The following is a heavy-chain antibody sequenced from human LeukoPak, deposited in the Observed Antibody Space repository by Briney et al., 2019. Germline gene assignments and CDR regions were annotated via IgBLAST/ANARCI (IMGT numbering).Heavy chain of an antibody. CDR2: ISGSGGST. V-gene: IGHV3-23*01. CDR3: AKVSSGLLPYYYYGMDV. J-gene: IGHJ6*02. Sequence: GGSLRLSCAASGFTFSSYAMSWVRQAPGKGLEWVSAISGSGGSTYYADSVKGRFTISRDNSKNTLYLQMNSLRAEDTAVYYCAKVSSGLLPYYYYGMDVWGQGTTVTVSS. D-gene: IGHD4-17*01. CDR1: GFTFSSYA.